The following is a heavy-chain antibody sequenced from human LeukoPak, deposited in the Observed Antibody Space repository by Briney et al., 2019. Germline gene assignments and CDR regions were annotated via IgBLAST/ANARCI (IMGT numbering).Heavy chain of an antibody. J-gene: IGHJ4*02. D-gene: IGHD3-10*01. V-gene: IGHV3-23*01. Sequence: GGSLRLSCATSGFTFSSYGMTWVRQGPGKGLEWVSSISGSGDNTYYADSVKGRFTFSRDNSKDTLYLQMNSLRAEDTAVYYCARGGYYGSGTYYSPTSPHWGQGTLVTVSS. CDR3: ARGGYYGSGTYYSPTSPH. CDR1: GFTFSSYG. CDR2: ISGSGDNT.